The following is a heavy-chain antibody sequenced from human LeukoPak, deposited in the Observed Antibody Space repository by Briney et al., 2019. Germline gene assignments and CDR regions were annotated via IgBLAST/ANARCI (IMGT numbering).Heavy chain of an antibody. J-gene: IGHJ4*02. V-gene: IGHV3-23*01. D-gene: IGHD2-15*01. CDR1: GFTFSSYG. Sequence: GGSLRLSCAASGFTFSSYGMSWVRQAPGKGLEWVSAISGSGGSTYYADSVKGRFTISRDNSKNTLYLQMNSLRAEDTAVYYCASRPCSGGSCYSGWGQGTLVTVSS. CDR3: ASRPCSGGSCYSG. CDR2: ISGSGGST.